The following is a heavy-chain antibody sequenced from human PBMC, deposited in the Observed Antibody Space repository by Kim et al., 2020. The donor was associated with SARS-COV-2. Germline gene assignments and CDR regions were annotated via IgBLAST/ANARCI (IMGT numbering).Heavy chain of an antibody. CDR2: IDPSDSYT. Sequence: GESLKISCKGSGYSFTSYWITWVRQMPGKGLEWMGRIDPSDSYTNYSPPFQGHVTISADKSISTAYLQWSSLKASDTAMYYCARHAGTYFYGSSGYPLLDYWGQGTLVTVSS. D-gene: IGHD3-22*01. CDR1: GYSFTSYW. V-gene: IGHV5-10-1*01. J-gene: IGHJ4*02. CDR3: ARHAGTYFYGSSGYPLLDY.